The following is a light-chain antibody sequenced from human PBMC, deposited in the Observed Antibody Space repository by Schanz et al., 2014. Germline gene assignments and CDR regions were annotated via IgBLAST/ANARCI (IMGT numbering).Light chain of an antibody. CDR3: SSFRDGWNFVV. Sequence: QSALTQPTSVSGSPGQSITISCTGTSSDNLVSWYQQHPGKAPKLLIYEGSVRPPGVSHRFSGSKSGNTASLTISGLQADDEAEYHCSSFRDGWNFVVFGGGTKLTVL. J-gene: IGLJ3*02. CDR2: EGS. V-gene: IGLV2-23*03. CDR1: SSDNL.